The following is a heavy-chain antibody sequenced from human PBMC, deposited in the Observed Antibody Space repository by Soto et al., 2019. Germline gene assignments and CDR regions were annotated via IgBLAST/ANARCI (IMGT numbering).Heavy chain of an antibody. CDR2: FDPEDGET. V-gene: IGHV1-24*01. D-gene: IGHD6-19*01. CDR1: GYTLTELS. Sequence: QVQLVQSGAEVKKPGASVKVSCKVSGYTLTELSMHWVRQAPGKGLAWMGGFDPEDGETIYAQKFQGRVTMTEDTSTDAAYMELSSLRSEDTAVYYYATAGYSSGWARAVWFDPWGQGTLVTVSS. CDR3: ATAGYSSGWARAVWFDP. J-gene: IGHJ5*02.